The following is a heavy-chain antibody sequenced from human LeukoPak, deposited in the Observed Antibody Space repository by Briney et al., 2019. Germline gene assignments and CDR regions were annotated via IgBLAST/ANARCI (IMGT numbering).Heavy chain of an antibody. CDR1: GFTLSSYG. J-gene: IGHJ4*02. V-gene: IGHV3-33*01. CDR3: ARDLPHNCGGDCPWVY. CDR2: LWYDGSNK. D-gene: IGHD2-21*02. Sequence: GGSLRLPCAASGFTLSSYGMHWVRQAPGKGGGGVGVLWYDGSNKYDAASVKGRFTISRDNSKNTLYLQMNSLRAEDTAVYYCARDLPHNCGGDCPWVYWGQGTLVTVSS.